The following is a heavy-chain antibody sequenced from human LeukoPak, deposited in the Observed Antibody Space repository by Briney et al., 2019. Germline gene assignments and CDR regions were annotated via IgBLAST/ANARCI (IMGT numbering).Heavy chain of an antibody. CDR2: IYTSGGT. CDR3: ARAAEYSSGWYLFDF. V-gene: IGHV4-4*07. D-gene: IGHD6-19*01. Sequence: SETLSLTCTVSGGSISNYYWTWIRQPAGKGLEWIGRIYTSGGTNYNPSLKSRVTMSVDTSTNQFSLKLSSVTAVDTAMYYCARAAEYSSGWYLFDFWGQGILVTVSA. CDR1: GGSISNYY. J-gene: IGHJ4*02.